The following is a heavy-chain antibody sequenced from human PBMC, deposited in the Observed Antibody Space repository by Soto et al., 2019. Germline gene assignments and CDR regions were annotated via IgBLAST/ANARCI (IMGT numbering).Heavy chain of an antibody. CDR2: ITSSSSYT. CDR3: ARDLGYTYGYGFDY. Sequence: AGGSLRLSCVASGFTFNYANMNWVRQAPGRGLEWVSYITSSSSYTYYADSVKGRFTLSRDNAKNSLYLQMNSLSAEDTAVYYCARDLGYTYGYGFDYWGRGTLVTVSS. J-gene: IGHJ4*02. V-gene: IGHV3-21*06. CDR1: GFTFNYAN. D-gene: IGHD5-18*01.